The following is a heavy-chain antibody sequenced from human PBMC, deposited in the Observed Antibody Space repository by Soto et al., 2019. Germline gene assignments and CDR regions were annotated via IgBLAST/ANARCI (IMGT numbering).Heavy chain of an antibody. CDR1: GFTFSSYA. CDR3: ARVRVPAAHYGRDV. D-gene: IGHD2-2*01. V-gene: IGHV3-30-3*01. J-gene: IGHJ6*02. CDR2: ISYDGSNK. Sequence: QVQLVESGGGVVQPGRSLRLSCAASGFTFSSYAMHWVRQAPGKGLEWVAVISYDGSNKYYADSVKGRFTISRDNSKSTLYLLMNSLRADDTAVYYCARVRVPAAHYGRDVWGQGTTVTVSS.